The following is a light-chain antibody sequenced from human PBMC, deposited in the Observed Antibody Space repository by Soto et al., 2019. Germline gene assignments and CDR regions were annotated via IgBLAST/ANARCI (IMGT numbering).Light chain of an antibody. CDR3: QHYKMYSPWT. CDR2: DAS. CDR1: QGIRND. Sequence: IQMTQSPSSLSASVGDRFTITCRASQGIRNDLGWYQLKPGTAPKLLIYDASSLESGVPSRFSGSGSGTEFTLTISSLQPDDFATYYCQHYKMYSPWTFGQGTKVDIK. J-gene: IGKJ1*01. V-gene: IGKV1-17*01.